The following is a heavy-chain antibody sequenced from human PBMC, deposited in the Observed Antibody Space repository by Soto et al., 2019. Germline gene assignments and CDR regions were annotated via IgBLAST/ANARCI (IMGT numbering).Heavy chain of an antibody. CDR2: ISAYNGNT. CDR3: SRGPRLGAISDFDY. D-gene: IGHD3-16*01. V-gene: IGHV1-18*04. J-gene: IGHJ4*02. CDR1: GYTFTSYG. Sequence: QVQLVQSGAEVKKPGASVKVSCKASGYTFTSYGISWDRQAPGQGLEWMGWISAYNGNTNYTQKLQGRVTMTTETSTSTAYMELRNLRADDKAVYYCSRGPRLGAISDFDYWGQGTLVTVSS.